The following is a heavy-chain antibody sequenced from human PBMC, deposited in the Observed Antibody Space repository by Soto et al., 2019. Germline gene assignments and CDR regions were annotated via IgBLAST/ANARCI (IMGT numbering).Heavy chain of an antibody. J-gene: IGHJ4*02. Sequence: RRLSCAASGFTFSSYAMHWVRQAPGKGLEWVAVISCDGSNKYYADSVKGRFTISTENSKNTLYLQMNDLRAEDTAVYYCARDLRQATTEFDYWGEGTLATVSS. CDR2: ISCDGSNK. CDR1: GFTFSSYA. CDR3: ARDLRQATTEFDY. D-gene: IGHD5-12*01. V-gene: IGHV3-30-3*01.